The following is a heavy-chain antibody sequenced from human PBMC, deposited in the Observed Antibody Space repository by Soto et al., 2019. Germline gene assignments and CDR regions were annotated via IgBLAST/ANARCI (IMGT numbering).Heavy chain of an antibody. CDR1: GFTFSSYG. CDR3: ARLRRPNGNYVGSLGY. D-gene: IGHD1-7*01. Sequence: QVQLVESGGGVVQPGRSLRLSCAASGFTFSSYGMHWVRQAPGKGLEWVAVIWYDGSNKYYADSVKGRFTISRDNSKNTLYLQMNSLRAEDTAVYYCARLRRPNGNYVGSLGYWGQGTLVTVSS. V-gene: IGHV3-33*01. J-gene: IGHJ4*02. CDR2: IWYDGSNK.